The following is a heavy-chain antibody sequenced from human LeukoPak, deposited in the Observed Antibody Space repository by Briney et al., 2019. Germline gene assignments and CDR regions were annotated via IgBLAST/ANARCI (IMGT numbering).Heavy chain of an antibody. CDR3: ARSRDYGTDYYFDY. CDR1: GYPFTSYW. D-gene: IGHD4-17*01. Sequence: GESLKISCKGSGYPFTSYWLGWVRQMPGKGLEWMGIIYPGDSDTRYSPSFQGQVTISADKSICTAFLQWSSLKASDTAMYYCARSRDYGTDYYFDYWGQGTLVTVSS. V-gene: IGHV5-51*01. J-gene: IGHJ4*02. CDR2: IYPGDSDT.